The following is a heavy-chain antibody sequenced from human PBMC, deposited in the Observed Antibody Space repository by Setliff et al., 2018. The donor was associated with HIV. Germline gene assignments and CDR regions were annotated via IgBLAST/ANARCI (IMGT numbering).Heavy chain of an antibody. D-gene: IGHD5-18*01. J-gene: IGHJ4*02. CDR2: IDYSGSA. V-gene: IGHV4-31*03. Sequence: SETLSLTCTVSGGSVNSATYYWSWIRQHPGKGLEWIGYIDYSGSAFYNPSLKSRITISVDTSKNQFSLRMKSVTAADTAMYYCAREGKTAMVTKYFDYWARERWSPSPQ. CDR1: GGSVNSATYY. CDR3: AREGKTAMVTKYFDY.